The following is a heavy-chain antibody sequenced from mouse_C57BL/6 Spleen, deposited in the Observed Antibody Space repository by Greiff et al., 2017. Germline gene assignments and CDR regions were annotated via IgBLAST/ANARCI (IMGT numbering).Heavy chain of an antibody. D-gene: IGHD4-1*01. Sequence: EVHLVESGEGLVKPGGSLKLSCAASGFTFSSYAMSWVRQTPEKRLEWVAYISSGGDYIYYADTVKGRFTISRDNARNTLYLQMSSLKSEDTAMYYCTRRGNWDYFDYWGQGTTLTVSS. CDR3: TRRGNWDYFDY. V-gene: IGHV5-9-1*02. CDR2: ISSGGDYI. CDR1: GFTFSSYA. J-gene: IGHJ2*01.